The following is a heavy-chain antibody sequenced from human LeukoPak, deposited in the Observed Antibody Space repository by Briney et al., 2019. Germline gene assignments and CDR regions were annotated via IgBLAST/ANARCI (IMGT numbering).Heavy chain of an antibody. D-gene: IGHD3-22*01. CDR1: GYTFTGYY. J-gene: IGHJ4*02. CDR3: ARARSMIVDGFFDY. V-gene: IGHV1-2*02. Sequence: GASVKVSCKASGYTFTGYYMHWVRQAPGQGLEWMGWINPNSGGTNYAQKFQGRVTMTRDTSISTAYMELSRLRSDDTAVYYCARARSMIVDGFFDYWGQGTLVTVSS. CDR2: INPNSGGT.